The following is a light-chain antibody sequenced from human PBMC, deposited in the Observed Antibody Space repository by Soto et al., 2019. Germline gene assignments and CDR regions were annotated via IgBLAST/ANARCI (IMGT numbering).Light chain of an antibody. CDR2: GAS. J-gene: IGKJ4*01. Sequence: EIVLTQSPGTLSLSPGESTTLSCRASQSVCRNFLAWYQQKPGRAPRLLIHGASYRATGIPDRFSGSGSETAFTLTISTLEPQHSPVYYCHQYAAPPLTFGGRTKVEIK. CDR1: QSVCRNF. V-gene: IGKV3-20*01. CDR3: HQYAAPPLT.